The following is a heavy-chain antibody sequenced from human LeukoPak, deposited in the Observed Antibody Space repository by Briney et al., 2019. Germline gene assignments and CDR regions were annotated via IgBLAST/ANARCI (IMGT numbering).Heavy chain of an antibody. Sequence: PGGSLRLSCAASGFTVSSNYMSWVRQAPGKGLEWVSVIYSGGSTYYADSVKGRFTISRDNAKNSLYLQMNSLRAEDTAVYYCARMVRGVSGDNWFDPWGQGTLVTVSS. CDR1: GFTVSSNY. D-gene: IGHD3-10*01. CDR2: IYSGGST. J-gene: IGHJ5*02. V-gene: IGHV3-53*01. CDR3: ARMVRGVSGDNWFDP.